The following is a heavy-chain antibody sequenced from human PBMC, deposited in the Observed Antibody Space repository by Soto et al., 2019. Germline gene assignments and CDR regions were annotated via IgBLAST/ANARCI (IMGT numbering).Heavy chain of an antibody. J-gene: IGHJ4*02. CDR2: IIPIFGTT. V-gene: IGHV1-69*14. CDR1: GDIFSGYS. CDR3: ARDLGSGYDPGDY. Sequence: QVQLVQSGAEVKKPGSSVKVSCKTSGDIFSGYSISWVRQAPGQGLEWMGGIIPIFGTTNYAQRFHGRVTITADKSTSTVYMELYSLKSEDTAVYYCARDLGSGYDPGDYWGQGTLSPSPQ. D-gene: IGHD5-12*01.